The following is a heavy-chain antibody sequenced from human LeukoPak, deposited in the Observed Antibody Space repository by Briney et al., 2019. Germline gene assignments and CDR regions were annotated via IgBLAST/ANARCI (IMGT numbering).Heavy chain of an antibody. CDR3: ARGRLVDARARFLGWLLRAEYFQH. CDR1: GGSFSGYY. D-gene: IGHD3-3*01. Sequence: SETLSLTCAVYGGSFSGYYWSWIRQPPGKGLEWIGEINHSGSTNYNPSLKSRVTISVDTSKNQFSLKLSSVTAADTAVYYCARGRLVDARARFLGWLLRAEYFQHWGQGTLVTVSS. CDR2: INHSGST. V-gene: IGHV4-34*01. J-gene: IGHJ1*01.